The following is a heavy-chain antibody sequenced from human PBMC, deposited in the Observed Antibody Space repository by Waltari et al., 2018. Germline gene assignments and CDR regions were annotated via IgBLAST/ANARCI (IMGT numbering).Heavy chain of an antibody. CDR1: GFTVSSHY. V-gene: IGHV3-53*02. CDR2: IYSGGST. CDR3: ARYNWDDAFDI. D-gene: IGHD1-20*01. Sequence: EVQLVETGGGLIQPGGSLRLSCAASGFTVSSHYMSWVRQAPGKGLEWVSVIYSGGSTYYADSVKGRFTISRDNSKNTLYLQMNSLRAEDTAVYYCARYNWDDAFDIWGQGTMVTVSS. J-gene: IGHJ3*02.